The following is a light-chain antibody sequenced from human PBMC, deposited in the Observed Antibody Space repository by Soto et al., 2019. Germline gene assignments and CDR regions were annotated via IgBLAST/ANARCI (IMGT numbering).Light chain of an antibody. V-gene: IGKV3-15*01. CDR2: GAS. J-gene: IGKJ1*01. CDR3: QQYNNWPPWT. CDR1: QNVLSN. Sequence: EIVLTQSPATLSLSPGARATLSCRASQNVLSNLAWYQRKPGQAPRLLIYGASTRATGIPARFSGSGSGTEFTLTISSLQSEDFAVYYGQQYNNWPPWTFGQGTKVDIK.